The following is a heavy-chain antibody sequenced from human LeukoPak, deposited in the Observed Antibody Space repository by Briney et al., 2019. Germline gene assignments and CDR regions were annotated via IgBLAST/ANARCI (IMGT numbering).Heavy chain of an antibody. V-gene: IGHV3-7*01. D-gene: IGHD6-19*01. J-gene: IGHJ4*02. CDR1: GFTFSTYW. CDR3: GGGSGWIFDF. CDR2: IKQDGSEK. Sequence: GGTLRLSCAASGFTFSTYWMTWVRQAPGKGLEWVANIKQDGSEKNYVDSVKGRFTISRDNAKNSPYLQMNSLRAEDTAVYYCGGGSGWIFDFGGQGTLVTVSS.